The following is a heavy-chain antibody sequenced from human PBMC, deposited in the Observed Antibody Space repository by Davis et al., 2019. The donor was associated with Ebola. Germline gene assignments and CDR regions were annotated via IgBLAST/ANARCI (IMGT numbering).Heavy chain of an antibody. J-gene: IGHJ4*02. CDR3: ATTQWLREFDN. CDR1: GFTFSDYY. V-gene: IGHV3-53*05. CDR2: IYDHST. Sequence: SCAASGFTFSDYYMSWVRQAPGKGLEWVSVIYDHSTAYADSVRGRFIISRDKSNNTLYLEMNSLRVDDTAVYYCATTQWLREFDNWGQGTLVTVSS. D-gene: IGHD6-19*01.